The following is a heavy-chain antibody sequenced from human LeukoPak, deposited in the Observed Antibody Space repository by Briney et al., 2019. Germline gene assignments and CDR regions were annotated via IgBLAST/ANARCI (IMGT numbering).Heavy chain of an antibody. V-gene: IGHV3-15*01. D-gene: IGHD7-27*01. CDR2: IKSKTDGGTT. CDR1: GFTFSSFR. J-gene: IGHJ4*02. CDR3: TTETGDSDY. Sequence: GGSLRLSCAPSGFTFSSFRTNWVRQAPGKGLEWVGRIKSKTDGGTTDYAAPVKGRFTISRDDSKNTLYLQMNSLKTEDTAVYYCTTETGDSDYWGQGTLVTVSS.